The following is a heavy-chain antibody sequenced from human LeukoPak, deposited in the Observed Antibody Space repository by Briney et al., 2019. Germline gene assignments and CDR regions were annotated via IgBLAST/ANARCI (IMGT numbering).Heavy chain of an antibody. CDR1: GDSISSYY. CDR3: AREGYCSGGSCYPAHWYFDL. CDR2: IYYSGST. V-gene: IGHV4-59*01. D-gene: IGHD2-15*01. J-gene: IGHJ2*01. Sequence: SETLSLTCTVPGDSISSYYWSWIRQPPGKGLEWIGYIYYSGSTNYNPSLKSRVTISVDTSKNQFSLKLSSVTAADTAVYYCAREGYCSGGSCYPAHWYFDLWGRGTLVTVSS.